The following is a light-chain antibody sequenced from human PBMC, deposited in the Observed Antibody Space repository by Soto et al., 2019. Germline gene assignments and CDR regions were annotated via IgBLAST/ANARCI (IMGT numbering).Light chain of an antibody. V-gene: IGLV1-51*01. CDR1: SSNIGNNY. Sequence: QSVLTQPPSVSAAPGQTVTISCSGSSSNIGNNYVSCYQQLPGTAPKLLIYDNNKRPSGIPDRFSGSKSGTSATLGITGLQTGDEADYYCGTWDSSLSAYVFGTGAKLTVL. CDR2: DNN. J-gene: IGLJ1*01. CDR3: GTWDSSLSAYV.